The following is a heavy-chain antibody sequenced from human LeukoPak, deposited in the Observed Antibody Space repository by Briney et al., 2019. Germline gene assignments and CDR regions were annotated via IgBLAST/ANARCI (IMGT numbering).Heavy chain of an antibody. CDR1: GFTFSSYT. D-gene: IGHD7-27*01. Sequence: GGSLRLSCAASGFTFSSYTMSWVRQAPGKGLEWVTTITTSDGNTYYADSVKGRFTVSRDNSKNTLFLQMNSLRAEDTAVYYCAKDGGLWVSAHWGDSWGRGTLVTVSS. CDR3: AKDGGLWVSAHWGDS. J-gene: IGHJ4*02. CDR2: ITTSDGNT. V-gene: IGHV3-23*01.